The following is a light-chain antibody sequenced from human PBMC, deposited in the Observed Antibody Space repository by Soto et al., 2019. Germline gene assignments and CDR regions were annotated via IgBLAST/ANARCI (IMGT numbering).Light chain of an antibody. CDR1: SSDVGGYNY. CDR2: EVS. CDR3: SSYAGSNNVV. V-gene: IGLV2-8*01. J-gene: IGLJ2*01. Sequence: QSALTQPPSASGSPGQSVTISCTGTSSDVGGYNYVSWYQQHPGKAPKLMIYEVSKRPSGVPDRFSGSKSGNTASLTVSGLRGGDGGDYYCSSYAGSNNVVFGGGTKLTVL.